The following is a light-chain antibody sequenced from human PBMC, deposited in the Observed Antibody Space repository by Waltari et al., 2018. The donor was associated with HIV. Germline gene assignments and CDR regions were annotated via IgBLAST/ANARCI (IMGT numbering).Light chain of an antibody. V-gene: IGLV2-8*01. CDR2: EVT. CDR1: SSDIGGYNY. Sequence: QSALTQPPSASGSPGQSVTISCTGTSSDIGGYNYVPWYQQHTGKAPKLIIYEVTKRPSGLPNRFSGSKSGNTASLTVSGLQAEDEADYYCVSHAGSNTVIFGGGTKLTVL. CDR3: VSHAGSNTVI. J-gene: IGLJ2*01.